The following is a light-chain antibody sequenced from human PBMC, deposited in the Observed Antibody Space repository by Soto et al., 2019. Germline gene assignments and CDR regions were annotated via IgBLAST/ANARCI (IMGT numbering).Light chain of an antibody. CDR3: CSYPGSRTFRV. CDR1: SSDFGNYNL. Sequence: QSALTQPASVSGSPGQSITISCTGASSDFGNYNLVSWYQQHPGKAPKLMISEGTKRSSGVSIRFSGSISGNTASLTISGLQAEDEADYYCCSYPGSRTFRVFGGGTKLTVL. V-gene: IGLV2-23*03. CDR2: EGT. J-gene: IGLJ3*02.